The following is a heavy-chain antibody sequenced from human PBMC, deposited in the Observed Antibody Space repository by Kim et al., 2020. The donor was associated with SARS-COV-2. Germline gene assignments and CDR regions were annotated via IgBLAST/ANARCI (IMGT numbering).Heavy chain of an antibody. CDR1: GYTFTGYY. CDR2: INPNSGGT. CDR3: ARDPTGTTSEGPYYYGMDV. V-gene: IGHV1-2*04. J-gene: IGHJ6*02. D-gene: IGHD1-26*01. Sequence: ASVKVSCKASGYTFTGYYMHWVRQAPGQGLEWMGWINPNSGGTNYAQKFQGWVTMTRDTSISTAYMELSRLRSDDTAVYYCARDPTGTTSEGPYYYGMDVWGQGTTVTVSS.